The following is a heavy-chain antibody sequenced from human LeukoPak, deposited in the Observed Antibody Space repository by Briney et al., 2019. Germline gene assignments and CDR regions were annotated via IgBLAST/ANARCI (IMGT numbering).Heavy chain of an antibody. Sequence: PSETLSLTCTVSGGSISSYYWSWIRQPPGKGLEWIGYIYYSGSTNYNPSLKSRVTISVDTSKNQFSLKLSSVTAADTAVYYCARDGGYGDYGQWYFDLWGRGTLVTVSS. CDR3: ARDGGYGDYGQWYFDL. CDR1: GGSISSYY. J-gene: IGHJ2*01. D-gene: IGHD4-17*01. CDR2: IYYSGST. V-gene: IGHV4-59*01.